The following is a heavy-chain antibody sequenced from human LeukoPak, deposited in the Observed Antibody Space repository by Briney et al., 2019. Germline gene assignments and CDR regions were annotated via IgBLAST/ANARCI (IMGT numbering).Heavy chain of an antibody. D-gene: IGHD3-22*01. V-gene: IGHV1-69*13. CDR3: AREGSDYYDSSGQTFDLDY. Sequence: SVKVSCKASGVTFSSYAISWVRQAPGQGLEWMGGIIPIFGTANYAQKFQGRVTITADESTSTAYMELSSLRSEDTAVYYCAREGSDYYDSSGQTFDLDYWGQGTLVTVSS. CDR2: IIPIFGTA. CDR1: GVTFSSYA. J-gene: IGHJ4*02.